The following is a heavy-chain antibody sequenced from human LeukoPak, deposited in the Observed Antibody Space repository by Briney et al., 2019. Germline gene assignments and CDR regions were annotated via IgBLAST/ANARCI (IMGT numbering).Heavy chain of an antibody. CDR2: ICGDGSNK. CDR3: AREASDSSSSYYYYYMDV. D-gene: IGHD6-6*01. CDR1: GFTFSSYG. V-gene: IGHV3-33*01. J-gene: IGHJ6*03. Sequence: GGSLRLSCAASGFTFSSYGMNWVRQAPGKGLEWVAVICGDGSNKYYADSVKGRFTISRDNSKNTLYLQMNSLRAEDTAVYYCAREASDSSSSYYYYYMDVWGKGTTVTV.